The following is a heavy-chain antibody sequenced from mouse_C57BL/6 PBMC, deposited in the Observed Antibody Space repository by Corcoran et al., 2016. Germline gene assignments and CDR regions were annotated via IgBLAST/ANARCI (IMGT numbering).Heavy chain of an antibody. CDR1: GYTFPGFW. Sequence: QGQLKQAGAGPMKSVASAKLSRNATGYTFPGFWIEWVKQRPGHGLEWIGEILPGSGSTNYNEKFKCKATFTADSSSNTTYMQLSSLTTEDSAIYFCARWGASYDSSYDYAMDYWGQGTSVTVSS. D-gene: IGHD1-1*01. CDR3: ARWGASYDSSYDYAMDY. J-gene: IGHJ4*01. CDR2: ILPGSGST. V-gene: IGHV1-9*01.